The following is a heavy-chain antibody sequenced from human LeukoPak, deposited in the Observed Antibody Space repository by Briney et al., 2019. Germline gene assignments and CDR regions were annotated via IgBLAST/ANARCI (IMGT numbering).Heavy chain of an antibody. D-gene: IGHD3-22*01. CDR3: ATGGSGYYSVY. CDR2: INPSGGST. Sequence: ASVKVSCKASGYTFTSYYMHWVRQAPGQGLEWMGIINPSGGSTSYAQKFQGRVTMTRNTSISTAYMELSSLRSEDTAVYYCATGGSGYYSVYWGQGTLVTVSS. CDR1: GYTFTSYY. J-gene: IGHJ4*02. V-gene: IGHV1-46*01.